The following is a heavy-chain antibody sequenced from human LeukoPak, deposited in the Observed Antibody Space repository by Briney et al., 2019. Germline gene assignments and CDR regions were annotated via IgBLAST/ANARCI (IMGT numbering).Heavy chain of an antibody. CDR2: ISGSGAAT. V-gene: IGHV3-23*01. J-gene: IGHJ4*02. CDR3: VIGPRQKRGLNTY. Sequence: RGSLRLSCAASLFTFSIYTMSWVREAPGEGLVWVSGISGSGAATYYADSVKGRFTISRDKTETTLYLQMNSLRDEDTAIYYCVIGPRQKRGLNTYWGQGTLVTVSS. CDR1: LFTFSIYT. D-gene: IGHD3/OR15-3a*01.